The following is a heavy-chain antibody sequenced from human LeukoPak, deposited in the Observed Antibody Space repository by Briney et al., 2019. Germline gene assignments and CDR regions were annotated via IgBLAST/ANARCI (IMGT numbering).Heavy chain of an antibody. Sequence: GGSLRLSCVASGFTFTNYAMSWIRQAPGKGLEWVSTISNTGTDTYYADSVQGRFTISRDNSENTLYLQMNNLRAEDTTIYYCAKVPYSDYGSGRPPFMDVWGQGTTVAVSS. CDR3: AKVPYSDYGSGRPPFMDV. V-gene: IGHV3-23*01. D-gene: IGHD3-10*01. J-gene: IGHJ6*02. CDR1: GFTFTNYA. CDR2: ISNTGTDT.